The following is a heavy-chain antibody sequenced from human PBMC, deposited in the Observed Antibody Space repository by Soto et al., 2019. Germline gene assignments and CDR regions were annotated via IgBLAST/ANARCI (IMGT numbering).Heavy chain of an antibody. Sequence: SETLSLTCTVSGGSISSYYWSWIRQPAGKGLEWIGRIYTSGSTNYNPSLKSRVTMSVDTSKNQFSLKLSSVTAADTAVYYCARDRYYYDSSGYLFDYWGQGTLVTVYS. CDR1: GGSISSYY. CDR3: ARDRYYYDSSGYLFDY. CDR2: IYTSGST. J-gene: IGHJ4*02. D-gene: IGHD3-22*01. V-gene: IGHV4-4*07.